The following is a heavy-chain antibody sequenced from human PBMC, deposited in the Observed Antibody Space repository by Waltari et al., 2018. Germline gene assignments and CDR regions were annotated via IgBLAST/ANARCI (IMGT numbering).Heavy chain of an antibody. Sequence: QVQLVQSGAEVKKPGASVKVSCKASGYTFTGYYMHWVRQAPGQGLEWRGRINPNRGGQNQEQKFQGGVTMHRDTSISPAYMELSRLRSDDTAVYYCARGVGGYSSVGYWGQGTLVTVSS. D-gene: IGHD6-19*01. CDR2: INPNRGGQ. V-gene: IGHV1-2*06. CDR3: ARGVGGYSSVGY. CDR1: GYTFTGYY. J-gene: IGHJ4*02.